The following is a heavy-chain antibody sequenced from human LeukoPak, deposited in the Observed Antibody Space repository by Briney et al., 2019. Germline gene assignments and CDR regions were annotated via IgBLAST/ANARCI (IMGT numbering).Heavy chain of an antibody. CDR1: GGTFSSYA. V-gene: IGHV1-69*05. Sequence: SVKVSCKASGGTFSSYAISWVRQAPGQGLEWMGGIIPIFGTANYAQKFQGRVTITTDESTSTAYMELSSLRSEDTAVYYCARDCPYDFWSGHHYYFDYWGQGTLVTVSS. D-gene: IGHD3-3*01. CDR3: ARDCPYDFWSGHHYYFDY. CDR2: IIPIFGTA. J-gene: IGHJ4*02.